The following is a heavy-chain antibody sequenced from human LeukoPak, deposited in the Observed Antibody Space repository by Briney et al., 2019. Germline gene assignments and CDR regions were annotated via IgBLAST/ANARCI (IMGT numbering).Heavy chain of an antibody. CDR3: AKDGGLWVSAHWGDS. V-gene: IGHV3-23*01. CDR2: ISSSGGGT. J-gene: IGHJ4*02. CDR1: GFTFSNYA. Sequence: GGSLRLSCAASGFTFSNYAIHWVRQAPGKGLEWVSVISSSGGGTYYADSVKGRFTVSRDNSKNTLFLQMNSLRAEDTAVYYCAKDGGLWVSAHWGDSWGRGTLVTVSS. D-gene: IGHD7-27*01.